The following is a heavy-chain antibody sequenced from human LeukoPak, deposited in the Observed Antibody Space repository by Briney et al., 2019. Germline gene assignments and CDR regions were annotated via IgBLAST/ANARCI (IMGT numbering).Heavy chain of an antibody. D-gene: IGHD2-15*01. CDR1: GFTFGDYA. Sequence: GSLRLSCTASGFTFGDYAMSWVRPPPGKGLEWIGSIYHSGSTYYNPSLKSRVTISVDTSKNQFSLKLSSVTAADTAVYYCASLTFSFGHWWEQLPVDYWGQGTLVTVSS. J-gene: IGHJ4*02. CDR2: IYHSGST. V-gene: IGHV4-38-2*02. CDR3: ASLTFSFGHWWEQLPVDY.